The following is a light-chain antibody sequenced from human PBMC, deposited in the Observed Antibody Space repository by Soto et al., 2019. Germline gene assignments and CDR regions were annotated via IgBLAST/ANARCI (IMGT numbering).Light chain of an antibody. CDR3: QHYNNLPPDT. CDR1: QSVNNN. CDR2: GAS. J-gene: IGKJ2*01. Sequence: EIILTQSPASLSVSPGERATLSCRASQSVNNNLAWYQQKPGQAPRLLIYGASNRATGIPGRFRGSGSGTEFTLAITSLQSEDFAFYCCQHYNNLPPDTFGQGTKLEIK. V-gene: IGKV3-15*01.